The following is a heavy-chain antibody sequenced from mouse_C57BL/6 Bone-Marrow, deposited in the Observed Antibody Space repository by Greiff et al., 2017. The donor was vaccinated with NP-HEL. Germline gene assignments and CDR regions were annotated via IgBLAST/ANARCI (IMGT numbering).Heavy chain of an antibody. CDR3: TRSASNYGSTGGFAY. CDR1: GYTFTSYW. D-gene: IGHD1-1*01. Sequence: VQLQQSGTVLARPGASVKMSCKTSGYTFTSYWMHWVKQRPGQGLEWIGAIYPGNSDTSYNQKFKGKAKLTAVTSASTAYMELSSLTNEDSAVYYCTRSASNYGSTGGFAYWGQGTLVTVSA. CDR2: IYPGNSDT. V-gene: IGHV1-5*01. J-gene: IGHJ3*01.